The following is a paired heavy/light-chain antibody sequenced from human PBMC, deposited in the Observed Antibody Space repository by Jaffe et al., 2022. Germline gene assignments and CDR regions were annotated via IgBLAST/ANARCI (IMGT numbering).Heavy chain of an antibody. J-gene: IGHJ5*02. CDR2: ISTSGST. D-gene: IGHD3-10*01. CDR3: ARGAYGSGSSNWFDP. CDR1: GGSISSGTYY. Sequence: QVQLQESGPGLVKPSQTLSLTCTVSGGSISSGTYYWSWIRQPAGKGLEWIGRISTSGSTNYNPSLKSRVTISKDTSHNRFSLNLSSVTAADTAVYYCARGAYGSGSSNWFDPWGQGTLVTVSS. V-gene: IGHV4-61*02.
Light chain of an antibody. CDR2: EVS. Sequence: QSALTQPASVSGSPGQSITISCTGTSSDVGGYDYVSWYQQYPGKAPKLIIYEVSYRPSGVSNRFSGSKSGNTASLTISGLQAEDEADYYCGSYTSSSTLWVFGGGTKLTVL. CDR3: GSYTSSSTLWV. J-gene: IGLJ3*02. CDR1: SSDVGGYDY. V-gene: IGLV2-14*01.